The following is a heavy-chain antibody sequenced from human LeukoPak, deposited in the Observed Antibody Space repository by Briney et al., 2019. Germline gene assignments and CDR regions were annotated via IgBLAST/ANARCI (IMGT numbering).Heavy chain of an antibody. J-gene: IGHJ4*02. CDR3: AGEFSY. CDR2: IYTTGST. V-gene: IGHV4-4*07. CDR1: GGSISSYY. Sequence: SETLSLTCTVSGGSISSYYWSWIRQPAGKGLEWIGLIYTTGSTNYNPSLKSRVTISVDTSKNQFSLKLSSVTAADTAVYYCAGEFSYWGQGTLVTVSS.